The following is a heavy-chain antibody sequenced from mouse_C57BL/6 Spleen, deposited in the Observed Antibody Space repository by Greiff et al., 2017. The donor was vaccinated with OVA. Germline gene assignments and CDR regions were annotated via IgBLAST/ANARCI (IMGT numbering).Heavy chain of an antibody. CDR3: ARSYYEYYYAMDY. Sequence: QVHLKQSGAELVKPGASVKISCKASGYAFSSYWMNWVKQRPGKGLEWIGQIYPGDGDTNYNGKFKGKATLTADKSSSTAYMQLSSLTSEDSAVYFCARSYYEYYYAMDYWGQGTSVTVSS. CDR2: IYPGDGDT. CDR1: GYAFSSYW. J-gene: IGHJ4*01. V-gene: IGHV1-80*01. D-gene: IGHD2-4*01.